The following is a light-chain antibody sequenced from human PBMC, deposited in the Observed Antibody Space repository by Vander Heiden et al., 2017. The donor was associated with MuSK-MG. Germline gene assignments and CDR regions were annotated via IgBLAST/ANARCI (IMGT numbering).Light chain of an antibody. CDR2: GSS. CDR1: QGINNY. CDR3: KHSRDMFT. V-gene: IGKV1-16*02. Sequence: DIPLTQSPSSLSASVGDRITITCRASQGINNYLDWFQQKPGKVPKSLTYGSSSLQTGVPSKCSGSGSWTDLILTLNRLQSEDSATHHCKHSRDMFTFGGGTKVEIK. J-gene: IGKJ4*01.